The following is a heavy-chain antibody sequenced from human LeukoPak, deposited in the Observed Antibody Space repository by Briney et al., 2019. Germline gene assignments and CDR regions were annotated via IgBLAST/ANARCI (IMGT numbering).Heavy chain of an antibody. D-gene: IGHD3-3*01. V-gene: IGHV4-59*01. CDR1: GGSITSYY. Sequence: SETLSLTCTVSGGSITSYYWSWIRQPPEQGLEWIGYIYYSGSANYNPSLKSRLTISVDTSKNQFSLKLSSVTAADTAVYYCARGRYWSDYYYFDYWGQGTLVTVSS. CDR2: IYYSGSA. CDR3: ARGRYWSDYYYFDY. J-gene: IGHJ4*02.